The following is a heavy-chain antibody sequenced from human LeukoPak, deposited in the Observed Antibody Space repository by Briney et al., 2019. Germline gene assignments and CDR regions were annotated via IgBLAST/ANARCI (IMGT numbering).Heavy chain of an antibody. J-gene: IGHJ4*02. CDR2: ISSSSSTI. CDR3: ARDFGSGSYSDY. CDR1: GFTFSSYS. V-gene: IGHV3-48*04. D-gene: IGHD3-10*01. Sequence: GGSLRLSCAASGFTFSSYSMNWVRQAPGKGLEWVSCISSSSSTIYYADSVKGRFTISRDNAKNSLYLQMNSLRAEDTAVYYCARDFGSGSYSDYWGQGTLVTVSS.